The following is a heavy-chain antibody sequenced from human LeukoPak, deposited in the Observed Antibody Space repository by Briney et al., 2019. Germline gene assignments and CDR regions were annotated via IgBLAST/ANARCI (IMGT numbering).Heavy chain of an antibody. J-gene: IGHJ4*02. CDR3: ARGAPIFGVVTTRYYFDY. CDR1: GGSISSGGYY. V-gene: IGHV4-31*03. Sequence: PSQTLSLTCTVSGGSISSGGYYWSWIRQHPGKGLEWIGYIYYSGSTYYNPSLKSRVTISVDTSKNQFSLKLSSVTAADTAVYYCARGAPIFGVVTTRYYFDYWGQGTLVTVSS. CDR2: IYYSGST. D-gene: IGHD3-3*01.